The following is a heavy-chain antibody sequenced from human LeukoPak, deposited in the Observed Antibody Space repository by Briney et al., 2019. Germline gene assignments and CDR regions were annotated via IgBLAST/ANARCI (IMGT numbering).Heavy chain of an antibody. D-gene: IGHD6-19*01. Sequence: GRSLRLSCAASGFTFDDYAMHLVRQAPGKGLEWVSGISWNSGSIGYADSVKGRFTISRDNAKNSLYLQMNSLRAEDTALYYCAKDITSGWSSAFGDWGQGTLVTVSS. V-gene: IGHV3-9*01. CDR3: AKDITSGWSSAFGD. J-gene: IGHJ4*02. CDR2: ISWNSGSI. CDR1: GFTFDDYA.